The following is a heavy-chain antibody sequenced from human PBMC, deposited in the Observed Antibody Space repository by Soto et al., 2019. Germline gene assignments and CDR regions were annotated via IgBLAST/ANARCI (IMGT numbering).Heavy chain of an antibody. J-gene: IGHJ5*02. CDR1: GYTFRDFY. D-gene: IGHD5-18*01. CDR2: INPNNGGT. V-gene: IGHV1-2*02. Sequence: QVQLVQSGAEVKKPGASVRVSCKASGYTFRDFYIQWVRQAPGQGLEWMGWINPNNGGTNYAQQFQGRVTMTRDTSISTAYMELSRLRSDDTAVYYCARSGYTYGRGSWWFDTWGQGTLVTVSS. CDR3: ARSGYTYGRGSWWFDT.